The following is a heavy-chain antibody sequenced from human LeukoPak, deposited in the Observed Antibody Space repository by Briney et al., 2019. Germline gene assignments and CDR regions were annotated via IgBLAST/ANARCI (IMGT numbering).Heavy chain of an antibody. J-gene: IGHJ5*02. CDR1: GGSINNNY. D-gene: IGHD3-22*01. V-gene: IGHV4-59*01. CDR2: IYYSGST. CDR3: ARGPFSYDSSGYRRWFDP. Sequence: PSEILSLTRTVSGGSINNNYWSWIRQPPGKGLEWIAYIYYSGSTDHNPSLKSRVTISVDTSRNQFSLKLTSVTAADTAVYYCARGPFSYDSSGYRRWFDPWGQGTLVTVSS.